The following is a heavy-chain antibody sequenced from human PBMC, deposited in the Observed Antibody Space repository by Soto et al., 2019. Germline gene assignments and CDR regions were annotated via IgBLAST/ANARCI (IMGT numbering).Heavy chain of an antibody. Sequence: SVTFSCKASGGTFSSYAISWVRQAPGQGLEWMGGMIAIFGTANYAQKFQGRVTITADESTSTAYMELSSLRSEDTAVYYCPRVKRVLAGPFDYWGQGTTCTFSS. CDR1: GGTFSSYA. D-gene: IGHD3-3*01. V-gene: IGHV1-69*13. CDR3: PRVKRVLAGPFDY. J-gene: IGHJ4*02. CDR2: MIAIFGTA.